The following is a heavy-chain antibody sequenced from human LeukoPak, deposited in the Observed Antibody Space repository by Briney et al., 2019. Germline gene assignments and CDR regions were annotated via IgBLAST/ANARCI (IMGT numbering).Heavy chain of an antibody. CDR1: GGSISSHY. Sequence: PSETLSLTCTVSGGSISSHYWSWIRQPPGKGLEWIGYIYYSGSTNYNPSLKSRVAISVDTSKNQFSLKLSSVTAADTAVYYCARGHCSSTSCSRNWFDPRGQGTLVTVSS. D-gene: IGHD2-2*01. CDR2: IYYSGST. J-gene: IGHJ5*02. V-gene: IGHV4-59*11. CDR3: ARGHCSSTSCSRNWFDP.